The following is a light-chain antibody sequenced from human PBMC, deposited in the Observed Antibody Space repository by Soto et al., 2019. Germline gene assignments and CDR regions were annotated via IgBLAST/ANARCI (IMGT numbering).Light chain of an antibody. J-gene: IGKJ5*01. V-gene: IGKV3D-15*01. CDR2: GAS. CDR3: QQYKSWPPIT. Sequence: EIVMTQSPATLSVSPGERATLSCRASQSVSSSYLAWYQQKPGQAPRLLIYGASSRATGIPDRFSGSGSGTEFTLTISSLKSEDYAVYYCQQYKSWPPITFGQGTRLEI. CDR1: QSVSSSY.